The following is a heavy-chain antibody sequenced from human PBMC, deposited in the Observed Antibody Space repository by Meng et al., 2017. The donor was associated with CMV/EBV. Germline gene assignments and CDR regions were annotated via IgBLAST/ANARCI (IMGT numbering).Heavy chain of an antibody. CDR2: ISSTGSDI. Sequence: GESLKISCAASGFNFSRYTINWVRQAPGKGLEWVSSISSTGSDIYYADSVKGRFTISRDNAKNSLYLQMSSLRAEDTAVYYCARGVNPTVTTHWFDPWGQGALVTVSS. CDR3: ARGVNPTVTTHWFDP. V-gene: IGHV3-21*01. CDR1: GFNFSRYT. D-gene: IGHD4-17*01. J-gene: IGHJ5*02.